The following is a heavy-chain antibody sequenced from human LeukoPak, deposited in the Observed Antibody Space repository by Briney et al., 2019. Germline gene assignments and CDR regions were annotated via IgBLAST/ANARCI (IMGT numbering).Heavy chain of an antibody. CDR3: ARGIVGATVPDAFDI. J-gene: IGHJ3*02. D-gene: IGHD1-26*01. CDR1: GGTFSSYA. V-gene: IGHV1-69*05. Sequence: SVKVSCKASGGTFSSYAISWVRQAPGQGLEWMGGIIPIFGTANYAQKFQGRVTITTDESTSTAYMELSSLRSEDTAVYYCARGIVGATVPDAFDIWGQGTMVTVSS. CDR2: IIPIFGTA.